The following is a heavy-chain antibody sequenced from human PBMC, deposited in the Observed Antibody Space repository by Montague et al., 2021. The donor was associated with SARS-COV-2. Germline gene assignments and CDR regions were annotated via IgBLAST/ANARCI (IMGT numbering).Heavy chain of an antibody. V-gene: IGHV4-59*01. CDR3: ARSLDPSGTYYLAD. CDR2: IHYSGST. CDR1: GGSIGSYY. Sequence: SETLSLTCSVSGGSIGSYYWSWLRQPPGKGLEWIGHIHYSGSTTYSPSFKSRVTISIDTPKNQFSLKLSSVTAADTAVYYCARSLDPSGTYYLADWGQGTLVTVSS. D-gene: IGHD3-10*01. J-gene: IGHJ1*01.